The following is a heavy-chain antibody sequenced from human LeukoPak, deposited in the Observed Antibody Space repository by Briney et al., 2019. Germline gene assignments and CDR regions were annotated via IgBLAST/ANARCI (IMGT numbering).Heavy chain of an antibody. J-gene: IGHJ4*02. CDR2: IYYSGST. D-gene: IGHD3-22*01. Sequence: SETLSLTCTVSGGSISSSSHYWGWIRQPPGKGLEWIGYIYYSGSTYYNPSLKSRVTISVDTSKNQFSLKLSSVTAADTAVYYCARVSRAMIVVVITNDYWGQGTLVTVSS. CDR3: ARVSRAMIVVVITNDY. CDR1: GGSISSSSHY. V-gene: IGHV4-30-4*08.